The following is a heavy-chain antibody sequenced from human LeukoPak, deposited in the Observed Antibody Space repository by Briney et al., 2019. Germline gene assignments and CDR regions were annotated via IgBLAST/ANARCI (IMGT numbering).Heavy chain of an antibody. Sequence: PSETLSPTCAVYGGSFSGYYWSWIRQPPGKGLEWIGEINHSGSTNYNPSLKSRVTISVDTSKNQFSLKLSSVTAADTAVYYCARDFPTQYSSSWYYAFDIWGQGTMVTVSS. V-gene: IGHV4-34*01. CDR1: GGSFSGYY. D-gene: IGHD6-13*01. CDR2: INHSGST. J-gene: IGHJ3*02. CDR3: ARDFPTQYSSSWYYAFDI.